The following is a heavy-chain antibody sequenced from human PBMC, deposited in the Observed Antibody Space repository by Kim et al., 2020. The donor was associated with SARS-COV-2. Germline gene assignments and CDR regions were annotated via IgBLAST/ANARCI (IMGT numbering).Heavy chain of an antibody. CDR1: GGSISSSSYY. D-gene: IGHD5-12*01. CDR3: ARHGGDGYNSYYYGMDV. J-gene: IGHJ6*02. CDR2: IYYSGST. Sequence: SETLSLTCTVSGGSISSSSYYWGWIRQLPGKGLEWIGSIYYSGSTYYNPSLKSRVTISVDTSKNQFSLKLSSVTAADTAVYYGARHGGDGYNSYYYGMDVWGQGTTVTVSS. V-gene: IGHV4-39*01.